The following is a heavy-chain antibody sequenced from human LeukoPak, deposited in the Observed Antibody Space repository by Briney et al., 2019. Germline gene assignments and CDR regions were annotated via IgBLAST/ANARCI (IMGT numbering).Heavy chain of an antibody. CDR1: GFTFSSYS. J-gene: IGHJ3*02. CDR2: ISSSSSYI. V-gene: IGHV3-21*01. D-gene: IGHD2-15*01. CDR3: ARDSNPYCSGGSCTAFDI. Sequence: GGSLRLSCAASGFTFSSYSMNWVRQAPGKGLEWVSFISSSSSYIYYSDSVKGRFTVSRDNARNSLYLQMNSLRAEDTAMYFCARDSNPYCSGGSCTAFDIWGQGTMVTVSS.